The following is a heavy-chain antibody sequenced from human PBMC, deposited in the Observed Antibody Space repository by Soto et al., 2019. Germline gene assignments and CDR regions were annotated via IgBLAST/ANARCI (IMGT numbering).Heavy chain of an antibody. V-gene: IGHV3-30*03. D-gene: IGHD2-15*01. CDR3: ARDKGRSPLDY. CDR2: ISNDGSRI. Sequence: HPGGSLRLSCAASGFTFSGFGMHWVRQPQGKGLEWVGLISNDGSRIYYADSVKGRLTISRDNAKNSLYLQMNSLRTEDTAVYYCARDKGRSPLDYWGQGTLVTVSS. J-gene: IGHJ4*02. CDR1: GFTFSGFG.